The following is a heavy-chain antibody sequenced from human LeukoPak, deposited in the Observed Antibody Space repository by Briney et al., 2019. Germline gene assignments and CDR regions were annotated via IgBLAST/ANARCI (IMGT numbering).Heavy chain of an antibody. Sequence: ASVKVSCKASGYTFTGYYMHWVRQAPGQGLEWMGWINPNSGGTNYAQKFQGRVTMTRDTSISTAYMELSRLRSDDTAVYYCARLIYYDSSGYPSGPWGQGTLVTVSS. D-gene: IGHD3-22*01. CDR1: GYTFTGYY. CDR3: ARLIYYDSSGYPSGP. V-gene: IGHV1-2*02. CDR2: INPNSGGT. J-gene: IGHJ5*02.